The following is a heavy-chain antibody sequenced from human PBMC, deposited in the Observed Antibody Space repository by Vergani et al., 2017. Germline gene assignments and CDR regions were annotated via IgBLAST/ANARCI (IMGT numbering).Heavy chain of an antibody. J-gene: IGHJ5*02. CDR2: IYHSGST. V-gene: IGHV4-38-2*02. Sequence: QVQLQESGPGLVKPSETLSLTCAVSGYSISSGYYWGWIRQPPGKGLEWIGSIYHSGSTYYNPSPKSRVTISVDTSKNQFSLKLSSVTAADTAVYYCARDSHDSSSQNWFDPWGQGTLVTVSS. D-gene: IGHD6-13*01. CDR3: ARDSHDSSSQNWFDP. CDR1: GYSISSGYY.